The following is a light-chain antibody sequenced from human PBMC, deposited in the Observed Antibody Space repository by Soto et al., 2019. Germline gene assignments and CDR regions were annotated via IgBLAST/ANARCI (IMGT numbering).Light chain of an antibody. CDR3: QQYDGSPLYT. V-gene: IGKV3-20*01. Sequence: EILLTQSPGTLSLSPGDSATLSCRASQRIRSTYLAWYQQKPGQAPRLLIYDASSRAPGIPDRFSGSGSGTDFYLTISRLEPEDFAVYYCQQYDGSPLYTFGQGTKLEIK. CDR2: DAS. J-gene: IGKJ2*01. CDR1: QRIRSTY.